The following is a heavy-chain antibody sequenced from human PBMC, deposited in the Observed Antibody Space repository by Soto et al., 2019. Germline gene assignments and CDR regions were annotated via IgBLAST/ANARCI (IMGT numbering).Heavy chain of an antibody. Sequence: SQTLSLTCAISGDSVSSNSAAWNWIRQSPSRGLEWLGRTYYRSKWYNDYAVSVKSRITINPDTSKNQFSLQLNSVTPEDTAVYYCARELRYFDWLLFDGMDVWDQGTTVTVSS. CDR2: TYYRSKWYN. CDR3: ARELRYFDWLLFDGMDV. D-gene: IGHD3-9*01. V-gene: IGHV6-1*01. J-gene: IGHJ6*02. CDR1: GDSVSSNSAA.